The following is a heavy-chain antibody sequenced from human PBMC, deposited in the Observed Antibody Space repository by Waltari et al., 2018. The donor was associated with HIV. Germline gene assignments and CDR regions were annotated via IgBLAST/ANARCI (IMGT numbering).Heavy chain of an antibody. CDR3: ARIDSSGSFDY. V-gene: IGHV4-31*01. J-gene: IGHJ4*02. D-gene: IGHD3-22*01. CDR1: GGSISSGGYY. Sequence: QVQLQESGPGLVKPSQTLSLTCTVSGGSISSGGYYWSWIRQHPGKGLGWIGYIYYSVSTYYNPSLKSLVTISVDTSKNQFSLKLSSVTAADTAGYYCARIDSSGSFDYWGQGTLVTVSS. CDR2: IYYSVST.